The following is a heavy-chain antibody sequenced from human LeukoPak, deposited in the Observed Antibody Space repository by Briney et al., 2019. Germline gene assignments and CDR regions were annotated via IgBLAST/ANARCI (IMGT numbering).Heavy chain of an antibody. CDR2: IRSKAYGGTT. D-gene: IGHD2-2*01. J-gene: IGHJ4*02. CDR3: TRDRGSYCSSTSCYVAARFDY. V-gene: IGHV3-49*04. CDR1: GFTFGDYA. Sequence: GGSLRLSCTASGFTFGDYAMSWVRQAPGKGLEWVGFIRSKAYGGTTEYAASVKGRFTISRDDSKSIAYLQMNSLKTEDTAVYHCTRDRGSYCSSTSCYVAARFDYWGQGTLVTVSS.